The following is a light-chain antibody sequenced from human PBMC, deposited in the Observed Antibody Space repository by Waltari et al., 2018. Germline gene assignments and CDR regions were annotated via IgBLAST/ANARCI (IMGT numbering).Light chain of an antibody. CDR2: GAS. CDR1: QSVSNTY. J-gene: IGKJ2*01. CDR3: QQYGSAPNT. Sequence: EIVLTQSPGTLSLSPGERAALSCRASQSVSNTYLAWYQQKPGQAPRLLIYGASTRATGIPDRFSGGGSGSDFTRTISRVEPEDFAVYFCQQYGSAPNTFGQGAKLEIK. V-gene: IGKV3-20*01.